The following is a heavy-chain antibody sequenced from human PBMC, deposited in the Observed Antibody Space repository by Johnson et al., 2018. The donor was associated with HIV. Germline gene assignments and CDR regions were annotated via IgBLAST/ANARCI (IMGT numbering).Heavy chain of an antibody. D-gene: IGHD6-19*01. CDR2: IKQDGSEK. V-gene: IGHV3-7*01. Sequence: VQLVESGGGVVQPGGSLRLSCAASGFTFSSYWMSWVRQAPGKGLEWVANIKQDGSEKYYVDSVKGRFTISRDNAKNSLYLQMNSLRAEDTAVYYCAKELGIPSGWYRGAFDIWGQGTMVTVSS. CDR3: AKELGIPSGWYRGAFDI. J-gene: IGHJ3*02. CDR1: GFTFSSYW.